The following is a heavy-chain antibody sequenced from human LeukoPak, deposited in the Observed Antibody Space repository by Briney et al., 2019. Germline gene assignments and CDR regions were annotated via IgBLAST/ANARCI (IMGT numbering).Heavy chain of an antibody. Sequence: GGSLRLSCAASGFSFNNYAMNWVRQAQGKGLEWVSIIIASSGATVYADSVKGRFTISRDISKNTLYLQMNNLRVEDTAVYYCVKGAYDYIEVAYFDFWGQGILVTVSS. V-gene: IGHV3-23*01. J-gene: IGHJ4*01. D-gene: IGHD5-12*01. CDR2: IIASSGAT. CDR1: GFSFNNYA. CDR3: VKGAYDYIEVAYFDF.